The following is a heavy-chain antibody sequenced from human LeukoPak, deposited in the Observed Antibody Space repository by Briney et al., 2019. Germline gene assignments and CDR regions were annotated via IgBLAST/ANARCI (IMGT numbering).Heavy chain of an antibody. V-gene: IGHV3-23*01. CDR2: ISGSGGST. J-gene: IGHJ4*02. D-gene: IGHD2/OR15-2a*01. Sequence: QSGGSLRLSCAASGFTFSSYAMSWVRQAPGKGLEWVSAISGSGGSTYYADSVKGRFTVSRDDSKNTLHLQMNSLRGDDTAVYYCAKDLTSYYYIYYWGQGTLVTVSS. CDR1: GFTFSSYA. CDR3: AKDLTSYYYIYY.